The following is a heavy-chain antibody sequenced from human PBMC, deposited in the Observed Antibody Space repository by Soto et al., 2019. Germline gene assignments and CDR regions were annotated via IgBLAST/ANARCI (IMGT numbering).Heavy chain of an antibody. CDR2: ISYSGST. Sequence: PSETLSLTCTISGDSIGSTSYYWGWIRQPPGKGLEWIGSISYSGSTYYNPSLKSRVTISVDTSRIHFSLQLISVTAADTAVYYCARQSYDSSDYFDYWGLGTLVTVSS. D-gene: IGHD3-22*01. V-gene: IGHV4-39*01. CDR1: GDSIGSTSYY. J-gene: IGHJ4*02. CDR3: ARQSYDSSDYFDY.